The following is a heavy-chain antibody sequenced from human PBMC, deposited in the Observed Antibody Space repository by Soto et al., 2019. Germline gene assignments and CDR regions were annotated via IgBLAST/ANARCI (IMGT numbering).Heavy chain of an antibody. CDR3: ARGRAAEQYYYYYYMDV. V-gene: IGHV6-1*01. CDR1: GDSVSSNSAA. CDR2: TYYRSKWYN. D-gene: IGHD6-13*01. Sequence: QSQTLSLTCAISGDSVSSNSAAWNWIRQSPSRGLEWLGRTYYRSKWYNDYAVSVKSRITINPDTSKNQFSLQLNSVTPEDTAVYYCARGRAAEQYYYYYYMDVWGKGTTVTVSS. J-gene: IGHJ6*03.